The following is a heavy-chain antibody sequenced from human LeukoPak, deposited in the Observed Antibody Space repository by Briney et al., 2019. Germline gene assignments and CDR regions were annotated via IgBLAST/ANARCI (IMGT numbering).Heavy chain of an antibody. V-gene: IGHV4-30-2*01. CDR3: ARDGAFGFDP. CDR2: IYHSGST. D-gene: IGHD3-16*01. J-gene: IGHJ5*02. Sequence: SETLSLTCTVSGGSISSGGYYWSWIRQPPGKGLEWIGYIYHSGSTYYNPSLKSRVTISVDRSKNQFSLKLSSVTAADTAVYYCARDGAFGFDPWGQGTLVTVSS. CDR1: GGSISSGGYY.